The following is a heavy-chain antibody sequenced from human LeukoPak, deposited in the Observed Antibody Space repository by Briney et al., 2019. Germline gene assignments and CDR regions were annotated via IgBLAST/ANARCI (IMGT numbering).Heavy chain of an antibody. CDR3: ASRYYYDSSGYSPLSVYYYGMDV. CDR2: IIPIFGTA. J-gene: IGHJ6*02. D-gene: IGHD3-22*01. V-gene: IGHV1-69*13. Sequence: SVKVSCKASGGTFGSYAISWVRQAPGQGLEWMGGIIPIFGTANYAQKFQGRVTITADESTSTAYMELSSLRSEDTAVYYCASRYYYDSSGYSPLSVYYYGMDVWGQGTTVTVSS. CDR1: GGTFGSYA.